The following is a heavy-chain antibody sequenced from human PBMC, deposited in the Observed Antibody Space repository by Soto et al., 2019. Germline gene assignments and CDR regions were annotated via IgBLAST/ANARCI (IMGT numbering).Heavy chain of an antibody. CDR3: AGQVGITVPGAGDWYHSYGMDV. Sequence: SETLSLTCGVNGGSVSGHYWSCIRQPPVQGREWVGEINHSGNTNYNPSLKGRVTISVDTSKNQFSLKLSSVTAADTAVYFCAGQVGITVPGAGDWYHSYGMDVWGQGPTVTVSS. CDR1: GGSVSGHY. J-gene: IGHJ6*02. D-gene: IGHD2-21*01. CDR2: INHSGNT. V-gene: IGHV4-34*01.